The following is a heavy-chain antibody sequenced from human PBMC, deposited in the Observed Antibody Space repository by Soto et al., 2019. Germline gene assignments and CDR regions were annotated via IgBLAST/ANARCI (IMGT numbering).Heavy chain of an antibody. CDR1: GFTFSSYG. D-gene: IGHD6-6*01. Sequence: PGGSLRLSCAAPGFTFSSYGMHWVRQAPGKGLEWVAVIWYDGSNKYYADSVKGRFTISRDNSKNTLYLQMNSLRAEDTAVYYCARGPRQLVLYYFDYWGQGTLVTVSS. CDR2: IWYDGSNK. CDR3: ARGPRQLVLYYFDY. J-gene: IGHJ4*02. V-gene: IGHV3-33*01.